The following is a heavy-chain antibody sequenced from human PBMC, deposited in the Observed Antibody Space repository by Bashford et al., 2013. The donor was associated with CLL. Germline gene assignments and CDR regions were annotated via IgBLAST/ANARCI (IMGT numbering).Heavy chain of an antibody. V-gene: IGHV3-30-3*01. CDR2: ISYDGSNK. J-gene: IGHJ2*01. CDR3: ASLTDRHIVLIRGDWYFDL. D-gene: IGHD2-8*01. Sequence: GGPLRLSLCSLWISPSVAMLCTGVRQAPGKGLEWVAVISYDGSNKYYADSVKGRFTISRDNSKNTLYLQMNSLRAEDTAVYYCASLTDRHIVLIRGDWYFDLWGPVAPLVTRLL. CDR1: ISPSVAML.